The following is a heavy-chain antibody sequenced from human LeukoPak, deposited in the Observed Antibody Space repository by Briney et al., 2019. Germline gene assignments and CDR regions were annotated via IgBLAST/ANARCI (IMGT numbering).Heavy chain of an antibody. CDR2: ISYDGSNK. Sequence: GGSLRLSCAASGFTFSSYGMHWVRQAPGKGLEWVAVISYDGSNKYYADSVKGRFTISRDNSKNTLYLQMNSLRAEDTAVYYCAKGSGSYDFDAFDIWGQGTMVTVSS. V-gene: IGHV3-30*18. CDR1: GFTFSSYG. CDR3: AKGSGSYDFDAFDI. J-gene: IGHJ3*02. D-gene: IGHD1-26*01.